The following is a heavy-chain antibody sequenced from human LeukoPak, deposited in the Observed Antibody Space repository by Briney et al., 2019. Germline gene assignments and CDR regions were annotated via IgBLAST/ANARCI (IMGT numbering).Heavy chain of an antibody. CDR1: GYSITGYY. J-gene: IGHJ4*02. CDR3: ARGGVEYSISSADY. D-gene: IGHD6-6*01. CDR2: INPNSGGT. Sequence: ASVKVSCKASGYSITGYYMHWVRQAPGEGLEWMGWINPNSGGTYAALKFQGRVTMTGDTSISTAYMELSRLTSDDTAVYYCARGGVEYSISSADYWGQGTLVTVSS. V-gene: IGHV1-2*02.